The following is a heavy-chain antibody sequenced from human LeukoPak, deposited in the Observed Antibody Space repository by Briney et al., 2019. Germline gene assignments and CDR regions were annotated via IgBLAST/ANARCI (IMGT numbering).Heavy chain of an antibody. CDR3: AKGPIEVVITEGSFDY. CDR1: GFTFSSYA. V-gene: IGHV3-23*01. D-gene: IGHD3-22*01. J-gene: IGHJ4*02. CDR2: ISGSGGST. Sequence: GGSLRLSCAASGFTFSSYAMSWVRQAPGKGLEWVSAISGSGGSTYYADSVKGRFTISRDNSKNTLYLQMNSLRAEDTAAYYCAKGPIEVVITEGSFDYWGQGTLVTVSS.